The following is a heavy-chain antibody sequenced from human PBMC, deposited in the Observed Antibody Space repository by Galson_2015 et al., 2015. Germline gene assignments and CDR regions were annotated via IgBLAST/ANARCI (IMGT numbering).Heavy chain of an antibody. J-gene: IGHJ6*02. Sequence: SLRLSCAASEFTFSSYYMSWVRQAPGKGLEWVSSISSTTTYIYYADSVKGRFTISRDNSKNTLSLQMNSLRAEDTAIYYCAKDNEGYCSDGHCYSYYYYGMDVWGQGTTVTVSS. CDR2: ISSTTTYI. V-gene: IGHV3-21*01. D-gene: IGHD2-15*01. CDR3: AKDNEGYCSDGHCYSYYYYGMDV. CDR1: EFTFSSYY.